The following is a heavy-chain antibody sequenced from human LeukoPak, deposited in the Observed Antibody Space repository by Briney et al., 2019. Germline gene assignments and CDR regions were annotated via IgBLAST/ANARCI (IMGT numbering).Heavy chain of an antibody. J-gene: IGHJ3*02. V-gene: IGHV3-7*01. CDR2: IKQDGSEK. CDR1: GFTFTNNF. Sequence: GGSLRLSCAASGFTFTNNFMSWVRQAPGKGLEWVAIIKQDGSEKYYVDSVKGRFTISRDNAKTSLYLQMNSLRAEDTAVYYCARDEFIWGQGTMVTVSS. CDR3: ARDEFI.